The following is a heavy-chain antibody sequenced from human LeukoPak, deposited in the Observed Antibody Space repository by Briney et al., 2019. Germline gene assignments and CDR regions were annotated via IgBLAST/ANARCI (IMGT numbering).Heavy chain of an antibody. D-gene: IGHD3-22*01. J-gene: IGHJ4*02. Sequence: ASVKVSCKASGDTFTSYYMHWVRQAPGQGLECMGIVNPSGTSTSYAQKFQGRVTITRNTSISTAYMELSSLRSEDTAVYYCARGPYYYDSSGYPSYYFDYWGQGTLVTVSS. CDR1: GDTFTSYY. CDR3: ARGPYYYDSSGYPSYYFDY. CDR2: VNPSGTST. V-gene: IGHV1-46*01.